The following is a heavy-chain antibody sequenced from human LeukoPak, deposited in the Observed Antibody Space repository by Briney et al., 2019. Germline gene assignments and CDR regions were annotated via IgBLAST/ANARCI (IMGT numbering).Heavy chain of an antibody. Sequence: GGSLRLSCAASGFTFSSYWMHWVRQTPGKGLVWVSRINSDGSSTNYADSVKGRFTISRDNAQNTLYLQMSSLRAEDTAVYYCARVLLGTWGAFDIWGQGTMVTVSS. CDR2: INSDGSST. D-gene: IGHD7-27*01. J-gene: IGHJ3*02. V-gene: IGHV3-74*01. CDR1: GFTFSSYW. CDR3: ARVLLGTWGAFDI.